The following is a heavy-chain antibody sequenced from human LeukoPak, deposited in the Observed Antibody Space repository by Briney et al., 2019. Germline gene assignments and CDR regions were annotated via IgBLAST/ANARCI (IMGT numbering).Heavy chain of an antibody. CDR2: ISAYNGNT. CDR1: GYTFTSYG. CDR3: ARGFPYYYYYMDV. Sequence: ASVKVSCKASGYTFTSYGISWVRQAPGQGLEWMGWISAYNGNTNYAQKLQGRVTMTRNTSISTAYMELSSLRSEDTAVYYCARGFPYYYYYMDVWGKGTTVTISS. J-gene: IGHJ6*03. V-gene: IGHV1-18*01.